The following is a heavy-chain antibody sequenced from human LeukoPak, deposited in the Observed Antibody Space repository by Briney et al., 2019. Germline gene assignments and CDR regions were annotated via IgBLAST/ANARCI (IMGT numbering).Heavy chain of an antibody. D-gene: IGHD5-18*01. CDR3: ARESDTAMDNFDY. CDR2: IIPIFGTA. J-gene: IGHJ4*02. Sequence: GASVKVSCKASGGTFSSYAISWVRQAPGQGLEWMGGIIPIFGTANYAQKFQGRVTITADESTSTDYMELSSLRSEDTAVYYCARESDTAMDNFDYWGQGTLVTVSS. CDR1: GGTFSSYA. V-gene: IGHV1-69*13.